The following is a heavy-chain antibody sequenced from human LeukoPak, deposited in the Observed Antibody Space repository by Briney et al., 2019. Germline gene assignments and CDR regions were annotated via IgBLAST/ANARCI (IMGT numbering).Heavy chain of an antibody. CDR3: ARVETGYDFWSGYYYYYYYMDV. Sequence: ASVKVSCKASGYTFTSYDINWVRQATGHGLEWMGWMNPNSGNTGYAQKFQGRVTMTRNTSVSTAYMELRSLRSEDTAVYYCARVETGYDFWSGYYYYYYYMDVWGKGTTVTVSS. CDR2: MNPNSGNT. D-gene: IGHD3-3*01. V-gene: IGHV1-8*01. CDR1: GYTFTSYD. J-gene: IGHJ6*03.